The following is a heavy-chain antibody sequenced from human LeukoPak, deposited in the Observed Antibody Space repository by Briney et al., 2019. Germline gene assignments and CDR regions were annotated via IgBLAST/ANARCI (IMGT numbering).Heavy chain of an antibody. CDR2: MNPNSGNT. J-gene: IGHJ3*02. CDR1: GYTFTDYH. CDR3: ARGRGRWLQLHAFDI. Sequence: ASVKVSCKSSGYTFTDYHIHWVRQAPGQGLEWMGWMNPNSGNTGYAQKFQGRVTITRNTSISTAYMELSSLRSEDTAVYYCARGRGRWLQLHAFDIWGQGTMVTVSS. D-gene: IGHD5-24*01. V-gene: IGHV1-8*03.